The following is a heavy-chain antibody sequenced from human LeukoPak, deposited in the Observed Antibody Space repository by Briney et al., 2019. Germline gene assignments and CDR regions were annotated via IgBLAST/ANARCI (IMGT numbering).Heavy chain of an antibody. CDR1: RCTFSRHG. D-gene: IGHD5-24*01. V-gene: IGHV3-23*01. J-gene: IGHJ4*02. Sequence: GGTLRLSCVASRCTFSRHGMNWVRQAPGKGLEWVSGISPSGDIKYYVDSVKGRFTVSRDNSKNTLYLQINSLRDEDTAVYYCAKDDAWLQYNDWGQGTLVTVSS. CDR2: ISPSGDIK. CDR3: AKDDAWLQYND.